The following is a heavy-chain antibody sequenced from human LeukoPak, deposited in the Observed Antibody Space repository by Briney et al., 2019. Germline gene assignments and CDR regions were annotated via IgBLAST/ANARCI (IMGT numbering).Heavy chain of an antibody. Sequence: NLGESLKISCKGSGYSFTSYWIGWVRQMPGKGLEWMGIIYPDDSDTRYSPSFQGQVTISADKSISTAYLQWSSLKASDTAMYYCASGGSSGWPFSDYWGQGTLVTVSS. D-gene: IGHD6-19*01. CDR1: GYSFTSYW. CDR3: ASGGSSGWPFSDY. J-gene: IGHJ4*02. V-gene: IGHV5-51*01. CDR2: IYPDDSDT.